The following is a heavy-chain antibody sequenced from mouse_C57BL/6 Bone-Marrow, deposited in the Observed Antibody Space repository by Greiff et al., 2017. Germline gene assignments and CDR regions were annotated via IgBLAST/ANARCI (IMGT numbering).Heavy chain of an antibody. V-gene: IGHV1-85*01. J-gene: IGHJ1*03. D-gene: IGHD1-1*01. CDR1: GYTFTSYD. Sequence: VQRQQSGPELVKPGASVKLCCKASGYTFTSYDINWVKQRPGQGLEWIGWIYPRDGSTKYNEKFKGKATLTVDTSSSTAYIELHSLTSEDSAVYFCARDYGSSYWYFDVWGTGTTVTVSS. CDR2: IYPRDGST. CDR3: ARDYGSSYWYFDV.